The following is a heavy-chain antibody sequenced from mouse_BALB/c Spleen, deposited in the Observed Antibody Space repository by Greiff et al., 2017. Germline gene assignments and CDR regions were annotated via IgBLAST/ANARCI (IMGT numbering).Heavy chain of an antibody. CDR3: TRLDYDYDDYAMDY. J-gene: IGHJ4*01. D-gene: IGHD2-4*01. V-gene: IGHV1-5*01. CDR1: GYTFTSYW. Sequence: VQLQQSGTVLARPGASVKMSCKASGYTFTSYWMHWVKQRPGQGLEWIGAIYPGNSDTSYNQKFKGKAKLTAVTSTSTAYMELSSLTNEDSAVYYCTRLDYDYDDYAMDYWGQGTSVTVSS. CDR2: IYPGNSDT.